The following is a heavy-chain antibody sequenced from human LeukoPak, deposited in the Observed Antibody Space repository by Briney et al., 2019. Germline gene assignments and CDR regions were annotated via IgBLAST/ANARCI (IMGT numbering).Heavy chain of an antibody. Sequence: ASVKVSCKASGYTFTGYYMHWVRQAPGQGLEWMGRINPNSGGTNYAQKFQGRVIMTRDTSISTAYMELSRLRSDDTAVYYCARVWYSSGWVDYWGQGTLVTVSS. CDR2: INPNSGGT. D-gene: IGHD6-19*01. CDR1: GYTFTGYY. V-gene: IGHV1-2*06. CDR3: ARVWYSSGWVDY. J-gene: IGHJ4*02.